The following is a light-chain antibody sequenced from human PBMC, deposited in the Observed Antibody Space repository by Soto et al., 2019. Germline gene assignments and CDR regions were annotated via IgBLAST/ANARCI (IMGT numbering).Light chain of an antibody. V-gene: IGKV1-5*03. CDR3: QQYYSYPWT. CDR2: KAS. Sequence: DIPMTQSPSTLSASVGDRVTITCRASQSITSWLAWYQQKPGKAPKLLMYKASSLESGVPSRFSGSGSGTDFTLTISSLQPDDFATYYCQQYYSYPWTFGQGTNVEIK. J-gene: IGKJ1*01. CDR1: QSITSW.